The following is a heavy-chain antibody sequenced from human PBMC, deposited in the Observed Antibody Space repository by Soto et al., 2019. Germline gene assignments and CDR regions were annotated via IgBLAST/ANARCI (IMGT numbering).Heavy chain of an antibody. D-gene: IGHD6-13*01. V-gene: IGHV4-30-2*01. J-gene: IGHJ5*02. Sequence: KPSETLSLTCAVSGGSITSGGYSWGWIRQPPGQGLEWIGYMYHSGNTYYNPSLKGRFTISRDNAKNSLYLQMNSLRAEDTAVYYCARATTAAGTGWFDPWGQGTLVTVSS. CDR1: GGSITSGGYS. CDR2: MYHSGNT. CDR3: ARATTAAGTGWFDP.